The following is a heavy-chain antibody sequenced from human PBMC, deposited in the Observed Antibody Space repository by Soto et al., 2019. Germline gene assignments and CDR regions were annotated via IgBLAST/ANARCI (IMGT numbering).Heavy chain of an antibody. J-gene: IGHJ6*02. Sequence: QVQLVQSGAEVKKPGASVKVSCKASGYTFTSYGISWVRQAPGQGLEWMGWISAYNGNTNYAQKLQGRVTMTTDTSTSTAYMELRSLRSDATAVYYCARGRYDILTGSYYYGMDVWGQGTTVTVSS. CDR2: ISAYNGNT. CDR3: ARGRYDILTGSYYYGMDV. CDR1: GYTFTSYG. V-gene: IGHV1-18*01. D-gene: IGHD3-9*01.